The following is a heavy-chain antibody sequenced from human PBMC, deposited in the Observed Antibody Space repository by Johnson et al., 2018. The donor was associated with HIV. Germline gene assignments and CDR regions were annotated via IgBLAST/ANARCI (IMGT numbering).Heavy chain of an antibody. CDR3: ARGSGSYDLVKGAFDF. V-gene: IGHV3-49*03. J-gene: IGHJ3*01. Sequence: VQLVESGGDLVQPGRSLRLSCTASGFTFGDYAINWFRQAPGKGLEWVGVIRSKAYGGTTRYAASVKGRFIISRDDSKSIAYLQMNSLRAGDTAVYYCARGSGSYDLVKGAFDFWGQGTIVTVSS. CDR2: IRSKAYGGTT. D-gene: IGHD1-26*01. CDR1: GFTFGDYA.